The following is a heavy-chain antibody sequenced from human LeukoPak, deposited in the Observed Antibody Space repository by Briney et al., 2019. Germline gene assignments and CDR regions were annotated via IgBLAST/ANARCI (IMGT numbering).Heavy chain of an antibody. V-gene: IGHV3-7*02. CDR1: GFSFSSYW. Sequence: GGSLRLSCAASGFSFSSYWMSWVRQAPGKGLEWVANIKQDGSEKYYVDSVKGRFTISRDNAKKSLHLQMNSLRAEDTAVYYCATTRYDAFDIWGQGTMVTVSS. J-gene: IGHJ3*02. D-gene: IGHD4-17*01. CDR3: ATTRYDAFDI. CDR2: IKQDGSEK.